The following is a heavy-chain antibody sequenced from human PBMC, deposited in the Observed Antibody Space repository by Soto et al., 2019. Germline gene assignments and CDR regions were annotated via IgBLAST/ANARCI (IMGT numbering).Heavy chain of an antibody. V-gene: IGHV4-39*01. CDR3: ARQHYYDSSGYYTWN. D-gene: IGHD3-22*01. J-gene: IGHJ4*02. Sequence: SETLSLTCSVSGCSICSNIYYWGWIRQTPGKGLEWIATVHYSGSTYYTPSLKNRVTISADTSNNQFSLRLNSVTAADTAVYYCARQHYYDSSGYYTWNWGQGTLVTVS. CDR2: VHYSGST. CDR1: GCSICSNIYY.